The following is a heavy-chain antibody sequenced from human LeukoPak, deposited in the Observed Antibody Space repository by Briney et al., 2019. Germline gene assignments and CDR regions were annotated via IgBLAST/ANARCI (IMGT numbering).Heavy chain of an antibody. D-gene: IGHD1-26*01. CDR2: ISGSGGST. CDR1: GFTLSSYA. V-gene: IGHV3-23*01. Sequence: GGSLRLSCAASGFTLSSYAMSWVRQAPGKGLEWVSAISGSGGSTYYADFVKGRFTISRDNSKNTLYLQMNSLRAEDTAVYYCAKSGSPSGSSDYWGQGTLVTVSS. CDR3: AKSGSPSGSSDY. J-gene: IGHJ4*02.